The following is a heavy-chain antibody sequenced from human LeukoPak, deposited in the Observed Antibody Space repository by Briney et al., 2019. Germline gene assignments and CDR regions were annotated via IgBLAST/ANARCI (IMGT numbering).Heavy chain of an antibody. CDR1: GGSISSSSYY. Sequence: SETLSLTCTVSGGSISSSSYYWGWIRQPPGKGLEWIGSLYYRGSTYYNPSLKSRVTISVDTSKNQFSLKPSSVTAADTAVYYCARGGITIFGVVIIRDWFDPWGQGTLVTVSS. J-gene: IGHJ5*02. CDR3: ARGGITIFGVVIIRDWFDP. V-gene: IGHV4-39*07. D-gene: IGHD3-3*01. CDR2: LYYRGST.